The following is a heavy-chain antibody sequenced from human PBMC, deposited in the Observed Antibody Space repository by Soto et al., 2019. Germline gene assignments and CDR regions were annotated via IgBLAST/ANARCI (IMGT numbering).Heavy chain of an antibody. D-gene: IGHD7-27*01. CDR3: AKDLLGPGRAYGMDV. CDR2: ISYDGSNK. CDR1: GFTFSSYG. Sequence: QVQLVESGGGVVQPGRSLRLSCAASGFTFSSYGMHWVRQAPGKGLEWVAVISYDGSNKYYADSVKGRFTISRDNSKNTLYLQMKNLRAEDTAVYYCAKDLLGPGRAYGMDVWGQGTTVTVSS. J-gene: IGHJ6*02. V-gene: IGHV3-30*18.